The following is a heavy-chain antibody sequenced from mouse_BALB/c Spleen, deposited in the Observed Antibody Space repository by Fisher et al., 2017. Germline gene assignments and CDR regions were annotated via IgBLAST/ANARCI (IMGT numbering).Heavy chain of an antibody. Sequence: KFKGKATLTADKSSSTAYMQLSSLASEDSAVYYCARVTTATMDYWGQGTSVTVSS. CDR3: ARVTTATMDY. V-gene: IGHV1-87*01. D-gene: IGHD1-2*01. J-gene: IGHJ4*01.